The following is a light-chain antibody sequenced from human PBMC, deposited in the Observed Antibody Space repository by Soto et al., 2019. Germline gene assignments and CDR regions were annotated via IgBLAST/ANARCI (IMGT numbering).Light chain of an antibody. V-gene: IGKV1-12*01. CDR2: TAS. Sequence: DIPMTQSPASVSASVGDRVTITCRASQGVGTWLAWFQQKRGEAPRLLIYTASTLHSGVPSRFSGSGSGTDFTLTITILQPEDFATYYCQQGDSFPLTFGGGTKVEIK. J-gene: IGKJ4*02. CDR3: QQGDSFPLT. CDR1: QGVGTW.